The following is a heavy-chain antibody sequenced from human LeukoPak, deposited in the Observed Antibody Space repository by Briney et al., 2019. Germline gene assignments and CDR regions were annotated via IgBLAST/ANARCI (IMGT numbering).Heavy chain of an antibody. CDR1: GYTFTSYA. J-gene: IGHJ6*02. CDR2: INAGNGNT. V-gene: IGHV1-3*01. CDR3: ARDPYYYGSSGYYFRYYYYYGMDV. D-gene: IGHD3-22*01. Sequence: ASVKVSCKASGYTFTSYAMHWVRQAPGQRLEWMGWINAGNGNTKYSQKFQGRVTITRDTSASTAYMGLSSLRSEDTAVYYCARDPYYYGSSGYYFRYYYYYGMDVWGQGTTVTVSS.